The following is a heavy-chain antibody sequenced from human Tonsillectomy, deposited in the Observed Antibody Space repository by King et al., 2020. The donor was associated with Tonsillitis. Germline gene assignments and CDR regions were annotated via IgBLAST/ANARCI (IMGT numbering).Heavy chain of an antibody. V-gene: IGHV3-7*01. D-gene: IGHD6-13*01. CDR1: GFTFSSYS. J-gene: IGHJ4*02. CDR2: IKQDEREK. CDR3: ARTKTYSTSWGY. Sequence: VQLVESGGGLVQPGGSLRLSCAASGFTFSSYSMSWVRQAPGKGLEWVASIKQDEREKYYVESVKGRFTISRDNAKNSLYLQMNSLRAEDTALYYCARTKTYSTSWGYWGQGTLVTVSA.